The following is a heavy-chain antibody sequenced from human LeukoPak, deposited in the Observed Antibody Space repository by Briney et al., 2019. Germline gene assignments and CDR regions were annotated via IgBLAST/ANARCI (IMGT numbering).Heavy chain of an antibody. J-gene: IGHJ4*02. D-gene: IGHD6-13*01. Sequence: PGGSLRLSCAASGFTFSSYAMSWVRQAPGKGLEWVSAISGSGGSTYYADSVEGRFTISRDNSKNTLYLQMNSLRAEDTAVYYCAKGGRRAAGTTPGGYWGQGTLVTVSS. CDR2: ISGSGGST. CDR3: AKGGRRAAGTTPGGY. CDR1: GFTFSSYA. V-gene: IGHV3-23*01.